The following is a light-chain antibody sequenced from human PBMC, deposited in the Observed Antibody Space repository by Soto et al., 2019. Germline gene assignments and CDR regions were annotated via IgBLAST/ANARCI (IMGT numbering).Light chain of an antibody. CDR2: AAS. CDR3: QQSYSSPWT. J-gene: IGKJ1*01. V-gene: IGKV1-39*01. Sequence: DIQMTQSPSSLSASVGDRVTITCRASQTISSYLNWYQQKPGKAPKLLIYAASSLQSGVPSRFSGSGSVTDFTLTISSLQPEDFAGYYCQQSYSSPWTFGQGTKVEVK. CDR1: QTISSY.